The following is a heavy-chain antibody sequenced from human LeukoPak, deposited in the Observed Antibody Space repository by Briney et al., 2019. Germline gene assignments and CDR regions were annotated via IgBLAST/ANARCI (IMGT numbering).Heavy chain of an antibody. J-gene: IGHJ4*02. CDR2: IYYSGST. CDR3: ARHGHHGDHDY. D-gene: IGHD2-21*02. Sequence: SETLALTCTVSGGSISSYDWSWIRQPPGKGLEWVGYIYYSGSTYYNPSLKSRVTISVDTSKNQFSLKLTSVTAADTAVYYCARHGHHGDHDYRGQGNLVTVSS. CDR1: GGSISSYD. V-gene: IGHV4-59*04.